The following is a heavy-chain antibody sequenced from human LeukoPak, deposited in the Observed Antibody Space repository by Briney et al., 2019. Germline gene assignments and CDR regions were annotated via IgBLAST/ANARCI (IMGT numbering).Heavy chain of an antibody. CDR2: ISGSGGST. D-gene: IGHD3-16*02. CDR3: ARCRLGFNDYVWGSYRPIFDY. Sequence: GGTLRLSCAASGFTFSSYGMSWVRQAPGKGLEWVSAISGSGGSTYYADSVKGRFTISRDNSKNTLYLQMNSLRAEDTAVYYCARCRLGFNDYVWGSYRPIFDYWGQGTLVTVSS. J-gene: IGHJ4*02. CDR1: GFTFSSYG. V-gene: IGHV3-23*01.